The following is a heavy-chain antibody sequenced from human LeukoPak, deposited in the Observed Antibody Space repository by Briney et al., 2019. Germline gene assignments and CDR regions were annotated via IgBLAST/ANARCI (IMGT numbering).Heavy chain of an antibody. D-gene: IGHD5-12*01. CDR1: GYTFTSYY. J-gene: IGHJ4*02. CDR3: ARAVTSGYDWGYYFDY. CDR2: INPSGGST. Sequence: ASVKVSCKASGYTFTSYYMHWVRQAPGQGLEWMGMINPSGGSTSYAQKFQGRVTMTRDTSTSTVYMELSSLRSEDTAVYYCARAVTSGYDWGYYFDYWGQGTLVTVSS. V-gene: IGHV1-46*01.